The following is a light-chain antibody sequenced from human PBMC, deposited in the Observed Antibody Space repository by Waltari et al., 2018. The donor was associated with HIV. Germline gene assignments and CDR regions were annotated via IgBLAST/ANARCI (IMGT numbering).Light chain of an antibody. CDR2: EVT. CDR1: SSDIGYYDY. Sequence: QSALTQPASVSGSPGQSIVLPCTGSSSDIGYYDYVSWDQQYPGQAPKALIYEVTSRPSGTSSRVPGSKSATTAFLAISKLQTDDEADYFCSSYTRRGTVVFGGGTRLTVL. J-gene: IGLJ2*01. V-gene: IGLV2-14*01. CDR3: SSYTRRGTVV.